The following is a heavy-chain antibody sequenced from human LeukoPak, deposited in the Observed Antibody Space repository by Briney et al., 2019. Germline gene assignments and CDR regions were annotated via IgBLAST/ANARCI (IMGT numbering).Heavy chain of an antibody. CDR3: AKDNRITIFGVVIARSYYFDY. D-gene: IGHD3-3*01. CDR1: GFTFSSYG. V-gene: IGHV3-30*02. J-gene: IGHJ4*02. CDR2: IRYDGSNK. Sequence: GGSLRLSCAASGFTFSSYGMHWVRQAPGMGLEWVAFIRYDGSNKYYADSVKGRFTISRDNSKNTLYLQMNSLRAEDTAVYYCAKDNRITIFGVVIARSYYFDYWGQGTLVTVSS.